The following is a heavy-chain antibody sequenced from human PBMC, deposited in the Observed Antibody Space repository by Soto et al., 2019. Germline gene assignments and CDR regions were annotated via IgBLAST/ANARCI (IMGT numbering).Heavy chain of an antibody. D-gene: IGHD3-22*01. CDR3: ARSDNSGYYQSWFDP. CDR2: IYYSGST. J-gene: IGHJ5*02. V-gene: IGHV4-59*01. Sequence: SETLSLTCTVSGGSISSYYWGWIRQPPGKGLEWIGYIYYSGSTNYNPSLKSRVTISVDTSKNQFSLKLSSVTAADTAVYYCARSDNSGYYQSWFDPWGQGTLVSV. CDR1: GGSISSYY.